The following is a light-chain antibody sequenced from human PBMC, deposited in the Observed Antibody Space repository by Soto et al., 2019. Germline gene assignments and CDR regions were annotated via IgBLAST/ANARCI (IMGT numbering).Light chain of an antibody. J-gene: IGLJ3*02. V-gene: IGLV1-47*01. Sequence: QSLLTQPPSASGTPGQRVTISCSGSRSNIGINYVYWYQQLPGTAPKLLIYRNNQRPSGVPDRFSGSKSGTSASLAISGLRSEDEADYYCAAWDDSLSSPVFGGGTKLTV. CDR3: AAWDDSLSSPV. CDR1: RSNIGINY. CDR2: RNN.